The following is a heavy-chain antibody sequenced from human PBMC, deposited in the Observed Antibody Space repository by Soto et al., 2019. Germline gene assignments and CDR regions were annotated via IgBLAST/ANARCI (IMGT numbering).Heavy chain of an antibody. J-gene: IGHJ6*02. CDR1: GGTFSSYA. CDR3: ARSHGSSTSLEIYYYYYYGMDV. D-gene: IGHD2-2*01. Sequence: GASVKVSCKASGGTFSSYAISWVRQAPGQGLEWMGGIIPISGTANYAQKFQGRVTITADESTSTVYMELSSLRSEDTAVYFCARSHGSSTSLEIYYYYYYGMDVWGQGTTVTVSS. CDR2: IIPISGTA. V-gene: IGHV1-69*13.